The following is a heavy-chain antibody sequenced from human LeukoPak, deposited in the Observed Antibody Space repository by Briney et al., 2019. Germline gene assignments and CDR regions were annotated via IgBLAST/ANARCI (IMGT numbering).Heavy chain of an antibody. Sequence: SETLSLTCAVYGGSFSGYYWSWIRQPPGKGLEWIGEINHSGSTNYNPSLKSRVTISVDTSKNQFSLKLSSVTAADTAVYYCARGGYSNYANYYYYDYMDVWGKGTTVTVSS. CDR3: ARGGYSNYANYYYYDYMDV. J-gene: IGHJ6*03. CDR2: INHSGST. CDR1: GGSFSGYY. V-gene: IGHV4-34*01. D-gene: IGHD4-11*01.